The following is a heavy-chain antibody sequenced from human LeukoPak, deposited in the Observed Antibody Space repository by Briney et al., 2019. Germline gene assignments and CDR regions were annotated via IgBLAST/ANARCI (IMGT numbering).Heavy chain of an antibody. J-gene: IGHJ4*02. CDR1: GGSISSYY. V-gene: IGHV4-59*01. CDR3: ARGGYGDTFDY. CDR2: IYYSGST. Sequence: PSETLSLTCTVSGGSISSYYWSWIRQPPGKGLEWIGYIYYSGSTSYNPSLKSRVTISVDTSKNQFSLKLSSVTAADTAVYYCARGGYGDTFDYWGQGTLVTVSS. D-gene: IGHD4-17*01.